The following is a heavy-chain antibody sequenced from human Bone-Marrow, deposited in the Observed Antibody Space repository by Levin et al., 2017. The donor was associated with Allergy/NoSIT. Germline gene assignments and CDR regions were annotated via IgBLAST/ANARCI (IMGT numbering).Heavy chain of an antibody. D-gene: IGHD2-8*02. V-gene: IGHV4-61*01. CDR3: ARGYWVNGYFDL. Sequence: SETLSLTCTVSGGSVSSGSYYWSWIRQPPGKGLEWIGYIYYSGSTNYNPSLKSRVTISVDTSKNQFSLKLSSVTAADTAVYYCARGYWVNGYFDLWGRGTLVTVSS. CDR2: IYYSGST. CDR1: GGSVSSGSYY. J-gene: IGHJ2*01.